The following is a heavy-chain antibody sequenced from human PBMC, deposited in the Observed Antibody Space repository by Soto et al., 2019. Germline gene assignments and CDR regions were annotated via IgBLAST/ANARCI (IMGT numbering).Heavy chain of an antibody. CDR1: GGSFSGYY. CDR3: ARAELAAATLDY. J-gene: IGHJ4*02. V-gene: IGHV4-34*01. CDR2: INHSGST. Sequence: SETLSLTCAVYGGSFSGYYWSWIRQPPGKGLEWIGEINHSGSTNYNPSLKSRVTISVDTSKNQFSLKLSSVTAADTAVYYCARAELAAATLDYWGQGTLVT. D-gene: IGHD6-13*01.